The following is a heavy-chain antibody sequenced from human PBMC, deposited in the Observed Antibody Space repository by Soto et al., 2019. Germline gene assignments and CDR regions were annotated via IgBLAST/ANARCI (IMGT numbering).Heavy chain of an antibody. CDR3: ARTYCSGGSCYPGGNWFDP. V-gene: IGHV4-59*07. CDR2: TYYSGST. Sequence: SDTLSLTCTGSGGSISSYYWSWIRQPPGKGLEWIGYTYYSGSTNYNPSLKSRVTMSVDTSRNQFSLKLNSVTAADTAVYYCARTYCSGGSCYPGGNWFDPWGQGTLVTVSS. CDR1: GGSISSYY. J-gene: IGHJ5*02. D-gene: IGHD2-15*01.